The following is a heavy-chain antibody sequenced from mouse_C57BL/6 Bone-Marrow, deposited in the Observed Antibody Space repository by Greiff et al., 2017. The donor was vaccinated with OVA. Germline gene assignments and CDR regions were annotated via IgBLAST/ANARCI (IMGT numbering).Heavy chain of an antibody. D-gene: IGHD1-2*01. J-gene: IGHJ2*01. V-gene: IGHV1-78*01. Sequence: VKLLESDAELVKPGASVKISCKVSGYTFTDHTIHWMKQRPEQGLEWIGYIYPRDGSTKYNEKFKGKATLTADKSSSTAYMQLNSLTSEDAAVYFCARGYYGPYFDYWGQGTTLTVSS. CDR2: IYPRDGST. CDR3: ARGYYGPYFDY. CDR1: GYTFTDHT.